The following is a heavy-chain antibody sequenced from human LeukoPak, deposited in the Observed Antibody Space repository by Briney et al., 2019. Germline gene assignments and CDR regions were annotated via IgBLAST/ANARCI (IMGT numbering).Heavy chain of an antibody. J-gene: IGHJ4*02. CDR2: ISYDATSE. CDR1: GFTFSNYG. V-gene: IGHV3-30*18. D-gene: IGHD1-26*01. CDR3: AKGYSGSPRDYFDY. Sequence: GGSLRHSCAASGFTFSNYGMHWVRQAPGKGLEWVAVISYDATSEYYADSVKGRFTISRDNSKNTLYLQMNSLRAEDTAVYYCAKGYSGSPRDYFDYWGQGTLVTVSS.